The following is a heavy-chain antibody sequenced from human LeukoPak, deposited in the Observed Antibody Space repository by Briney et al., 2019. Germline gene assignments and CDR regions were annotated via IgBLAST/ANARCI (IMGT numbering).Heavy chain of an antibody. CDR2: IYSGGST. J-gene: IGHJ6*03. CDR1: GFTVSSNY. CDR3: ARDRVWFGELFPHYYYYMDV. V-gene: IGHV3-66*01. D-gene: IGHD3-10*01. Sequence: GGSLRLSCAASGFTVSSNYMSWVRQAPGKGLEWVSVIYSGGSTYYADSVKGRFTISRDNSKNTLYLQMNSLRAEDTAVYYCARDRVWFGELFPHYYYYMDVWGKGTTVTVSS.